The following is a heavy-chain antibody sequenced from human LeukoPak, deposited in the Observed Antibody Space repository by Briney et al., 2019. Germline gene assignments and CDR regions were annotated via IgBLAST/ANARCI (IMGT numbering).Heavy chain of an antibody. CDR3: ARENSSSWYPFGYYYYYMDV. J-gene: IGHJ6*03. D-gene: IGHD6-13*01. V-gene: IGHV1-18*01. Sequence: PWASVKVSCKASGYTFTSYGISWVRQAPGQGLEWMGWISAYNGNTNYAQKLQGRVTMTTDTSTSTAYMELRSPRSDDTAVYYCARENSSSWYPFGYYYYYMDVWGKGTTVTVSS. CDR2: ISAYNGNT. CDR1: GYTFTSYG.